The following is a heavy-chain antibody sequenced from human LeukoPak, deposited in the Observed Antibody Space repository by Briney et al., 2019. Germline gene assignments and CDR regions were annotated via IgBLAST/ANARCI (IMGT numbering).Heavy chain of an antibody. J-gene: IGHJ6*02. Sequence: ASVKVSCKASGGTFSSYAISWVRQAPGQGLDWMGWVSSYNDNTNHAQKFQGRVTMTTDTSTSTAYMELRSLRSDDTAVYYCARDYHDSSGYRHYYVMDVWGQGTTVTVSS. V-gene: IGHV1-18*01. CDR3: ARDYHDSSGYRHYYVMDV. CDR1: GGTFSSYA. CDR2: VSSYNDNT. D-gene: IGHD3-22*01.